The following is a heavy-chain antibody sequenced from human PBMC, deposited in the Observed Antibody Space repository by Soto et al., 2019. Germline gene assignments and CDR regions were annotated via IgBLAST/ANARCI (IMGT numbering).Heavy chain of an antibody. CDR3: AKDLGGGSYYVYYYGMDV. CDR2: ISWNSGSI. CDR1: GFTFDDYA. D-gene: IGHD1-26*01. J-gene: IGHJ6*02. V-gene: IGHV3-9*01. Sequence: DVQLVESGGGLVQPGRSLRLSCAASGFTFDDYAMHWVRQAPGKGLEWVSGISWNSGSIGYADSVKGRFTISRDNAKNSLYLQMNSLRAEDTALYYRAKDLGGGSYYVYYYGMDVWGQGTTVTVSS.